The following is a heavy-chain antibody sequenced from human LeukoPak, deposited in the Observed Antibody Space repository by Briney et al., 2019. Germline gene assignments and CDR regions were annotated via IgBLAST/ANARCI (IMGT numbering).Heavy chain of an antibody. D-gene: IGHD3-3*01. CDR3: AKGSIFGVVQPFDY. CDR1: GFTFSSYG. Sequence: GGSLRLSCAASGFTFSSYGMHWVRQAPGKGLEWVAFIRYDGSNKYYADSVKGRFTISRDNSKSTLYLQMNSLRAEDTAVYYCAKGSIFGVVQPFDYWGQGTLVTVSS. V-gene: IGHV3-30*02. J-gene: IGHJ4*02. CDR2: IRYDGSNK.